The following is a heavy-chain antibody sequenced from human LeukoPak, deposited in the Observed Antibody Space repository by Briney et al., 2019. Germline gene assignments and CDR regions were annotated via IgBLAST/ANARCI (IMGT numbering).Heavy chain of an antibody. CDR1: GFTLSSYW. Sequence: GGSLRLSCAASGFTLSSYWMHWVRQAPGKGLVWVSRINSDGRSRNYADSVKGRLTISRDNAKNTLYLQMNSLRAEDTAVYYCARGPYYYDRSGFDYWDQGTLVTVSS. CDR2: INSDGRSR. V-gene: IGHV3-74*01. J-gene: IGHJ4*02. D-gene: IGHD3-22*01. CDR3: ARGPYYYDRSGFDY.